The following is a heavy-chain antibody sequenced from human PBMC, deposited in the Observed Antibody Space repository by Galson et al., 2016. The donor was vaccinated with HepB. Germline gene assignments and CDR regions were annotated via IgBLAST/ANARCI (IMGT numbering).Heavy chain of an antibody. D-gene: IGHD2-8*02. V-gene: IGHV1-69*13. Sequence: SVKVSCKVSGGIFSNYAISWVRQAPGQGLEWMGGIIPMFGTTHYANYAQKFQGRVTISADESTSPAYMELSSLRTEDTAVYYCARVKGWSTGGQDYYFDYWGQGTLGTVSS. CDR2: IIPMFGTTHYA. CDR3: ARVKGWSTGGQDYYFDY. CDR1: GGIFSNYA. J-gene: IGHJ4*02.